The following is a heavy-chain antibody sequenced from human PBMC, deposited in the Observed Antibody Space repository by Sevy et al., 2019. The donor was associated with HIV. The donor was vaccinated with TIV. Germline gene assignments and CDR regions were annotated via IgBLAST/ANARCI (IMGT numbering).Heavy chain of an antibody. Sequence: GGSLRLSCAASGFTFSSYSMNWVRQAPGKGLEWVSSISSSSYIYYADSLKGRFTISRDNARNSLYLQMNSLRAEDTAVYYCARDRTVAVAGTSDYYYYYMDVWGKGTTVTVSS. V-gene: IGHV3-21*01. CDR1: GFTFSSYS. CDR2: ISSSSYI. CDR3: ARDRTVAVAGTSDYYYYYMDV. D-gene: IGHD6-19*01. J-gene: IGHJ6*03.